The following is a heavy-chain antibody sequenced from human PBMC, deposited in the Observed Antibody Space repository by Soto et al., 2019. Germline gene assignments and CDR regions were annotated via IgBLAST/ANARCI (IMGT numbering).Heavy chain of an antibody. CDR3: AREGDFDWLFSLGAFES. CDR1: GGTFSSYT. D-gene: IGHD3-9*01. CDR2: IIPILGIA. Sequence: GASVKVSCKASGGTFSSYTISWVRQAPGQGLEWMGRIIPILGIANYAQKFQGRVTITADKSTSTAYMELSSLRSEDTAVYYCAREGDFDWLFSLGAFESWGQGTMVTVAS. J-gene: IGHJ3*02. V-gene: IGHV1-69*04.